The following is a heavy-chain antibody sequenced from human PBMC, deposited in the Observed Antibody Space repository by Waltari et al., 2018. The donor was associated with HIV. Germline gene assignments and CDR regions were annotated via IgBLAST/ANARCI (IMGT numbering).Heavy chain of an antibody. CDR1: GFTFSDDY. CDR2: ISSSSSYT. Sequence: VKPGGSLRLSCAASGFTFSDDYMSWIRQAPGKGLGWVSYISSSSSYTNYADSVKGRFTISRDNAKNSLYLQKNSLRAEDTAVYYCARWMDWGGIDYWGQGTLVTVSS. J-gene: IGHJ4*02. CDR3: ARWMDWGGIDY. V-gene: IGHV3-11*03. D-gene: IGHD7-27*01.